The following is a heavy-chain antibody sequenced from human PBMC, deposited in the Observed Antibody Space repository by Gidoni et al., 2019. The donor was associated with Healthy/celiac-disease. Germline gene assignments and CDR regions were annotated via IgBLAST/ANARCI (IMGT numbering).Heavy chain of an antibody. J-gene: IGHJ4*02. V-gene: IGHV1-18*01. CDR3: ARSGEGWLQLPYYFDY. CDR2: ISSYNGNT. CDR1: GYTFTRYG. Sequence: QVQLMQSGAEGKKPGASVNVSCKASGYTFTRYGISWVRQAPGQGLEWMGWISSYNGNTNYAQKLQGRVTMTTDTSTSTAYMELRSLRSDDTAVYYCARSGEGWLQLPYYFDYWGQGTLVTVSS. D-gene: IGHD5-12*01.